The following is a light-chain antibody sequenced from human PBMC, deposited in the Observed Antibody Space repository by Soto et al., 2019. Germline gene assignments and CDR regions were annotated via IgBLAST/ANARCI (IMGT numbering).Light chain of an antibody. CDR2: LEGSGSY. CDR1: SGHSSYI. CDR3: ETWDSNTHMGV. J-gene: IGLJ2*01. Sequence: QLVLTQSSSASASLGSSVKLTCTLSSGHSSYIIAWHQQQPGKAPRYLMKLEGSGSYNKGSGVPDRFSGSSSGADRYLTISNLQSEDEADYYCETWDSNTHMGVFGGGTQLTVL. V-gene: IGLV4-60*03.